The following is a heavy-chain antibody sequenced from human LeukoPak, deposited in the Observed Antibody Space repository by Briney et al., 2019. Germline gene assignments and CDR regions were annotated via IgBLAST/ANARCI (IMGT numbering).Heavy chain of an antibody. D-gene: IGHD5-18*01. V-gene: IGHV4-61*01. CDR2: KYYSGST. J-gene: IGHJ4*02. Sequence: PSETLSLTCDVSGVSINTCCYYWTSIRQPPGKGLEWIGYKYYSGSTRYNSSLRSRLTISLDSSKNQFSLRLTSVTAADTAVYYCARGRSYGFDFDSWGPGTLVTVSS. CDR3: ARGRSYGFDFDS. CDR1: GVSINTCCYY.